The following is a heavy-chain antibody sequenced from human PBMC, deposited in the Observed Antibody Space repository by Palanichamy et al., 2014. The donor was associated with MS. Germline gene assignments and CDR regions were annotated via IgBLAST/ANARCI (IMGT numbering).Heavy chain of an antibody. J-gene: IGHJ3*02. V-gene: IGHV3-9*01. CDR3: AKGWGGPQWLVAFDI. CDR1: GFTFDDYA. CDR2: ISWNSGSI. Sequence: EVQLVESGGGLVQPGRSLRLSCAAAGFTFDDYAMHWVRQPPGKGLEWVSGISWNSGSIGYADSVKGRFTISRDNGKNSLYLQMNSLRAEDTALYYCAKGWGGPQWLVAFDIWGQGTTVTVSS. D-gene: IGHD6-19*01.